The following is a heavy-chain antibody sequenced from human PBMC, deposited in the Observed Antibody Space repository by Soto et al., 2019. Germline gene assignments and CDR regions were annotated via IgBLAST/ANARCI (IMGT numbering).Heavy chain of an antibody. J-gene: IGHJ6*03. Sequence: ASVKVSCKASGYTFTSYDINWMRQATGQGLEWLGWMTPNSGNTGYAQKFQGRVTITADKSTSTAYMELSSLRSEDTAVYYCARGPFDYGDYPFLGYYYYYYMDVWGKGTTVTVSS. CDR3: ARGPFDYGDYPFLGYYYYYYMDV. CDR1: GYTFTSYD. D-gene: IGHD4-17*01. V-gene: IGHV1-8*01. CDR2: MTPNSGNT.